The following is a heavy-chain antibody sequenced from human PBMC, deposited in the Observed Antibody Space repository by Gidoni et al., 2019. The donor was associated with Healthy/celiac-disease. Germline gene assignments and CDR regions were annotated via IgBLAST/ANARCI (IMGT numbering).Heavy chain of an antibody. J-gene: IGHJ6*02. CDR3: ARGEDSSGWYGNYYYYYGMDV. D-gene: IGHD6-19*01. V-gene: IGHV3-21*01. Sequence: EVQLVESGGGLVKPGGSLRLSCAASGFTFSSYSMNWVRQAPGKGLEWVSSISSSSSYIYYADSVKGRFTISRDNAKNSLYLQMNSLRAEDTAVYYCARGEDSSGWYGNYYYYYGMDVWDQGTTVTVSS. CDR2: ISSSSSYI. CDR1: GFTFSSYS.